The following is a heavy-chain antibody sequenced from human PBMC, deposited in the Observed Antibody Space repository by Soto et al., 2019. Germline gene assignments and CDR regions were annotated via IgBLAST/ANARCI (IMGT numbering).Heavy chain of an antibody. D-gene: IGHD2-2*01. V-gene: IGHV3-21*01. CDR1: GFTFSSYS. CDR3: ARDYCSSTSCYQYYYYYGMDV. Sequence: GGSLRLSCAASGFTFSSYSMNWVRQAPGKGLEWVSSISSSSSYIYYADSVKGRFTISRDNAKNSLYLQMNSLRAEDTAVYYCARDYCSSTSCYQYYYYYGMDVWGQGTTVTVSS. CDR2: ISSSSSYI. J-gene: IGHJ6*02.